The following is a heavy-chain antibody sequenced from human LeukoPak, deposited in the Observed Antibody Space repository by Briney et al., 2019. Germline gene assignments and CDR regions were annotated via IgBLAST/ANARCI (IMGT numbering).Heavy chain of an antibody. Sequence: GGSRRLSWAASEFTFISYKMNWFRQAPGKRLEWFSYISSSGTTKYYADSVKGRFTISRDNAKNSLYMQMNSLRAEDTAVYYCARRLDWGQGTLVTVSS. CDR1: EFTFISYK. J-gene: IGHJ4*02. V-gene: IGHV3-48*03. CDR2: ISSSGTTK. CDR3: ARRLD.